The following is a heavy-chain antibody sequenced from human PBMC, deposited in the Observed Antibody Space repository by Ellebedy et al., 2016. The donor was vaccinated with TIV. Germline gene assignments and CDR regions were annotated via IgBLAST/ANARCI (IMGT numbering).Heavy chain of an antibody. Sequence: AASVKVSCKASGYTFSGFYIHWARQAPGQGLEYMGWINPNSGGTDYAQKFQGRITVTRDTSISTAFMHLSRLRSDDAAVYYCARTRRVWSHPTIDYEYYPLDVWGQGTTVIVSS. CDR1: GYTFSGFY. J-gene: IGHJ6*02. V-gene: IGHV1-2*02. CDR3: ARTRRVWSHPTIDYEYYPLDV. D-gene: IGHD1/OR15-1a*01. CDR2: INPNSGGT.